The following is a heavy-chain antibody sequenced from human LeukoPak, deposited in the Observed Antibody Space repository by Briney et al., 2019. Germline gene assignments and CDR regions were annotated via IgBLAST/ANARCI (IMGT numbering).Heavy chain of an antibody. D-gene: IGHD6-19*01. J-gene: IGHJ5*02. Sequence: SETLSLTCTVSGGSISSSSYYWGWIRQPPGKGLEWIGSIYYSRSTYYNPSLKSRVTISVDTSKNQFSLKLSSVTAADTAVYYCARHSSSGWPRPHGRNNWFDPWGQGTLVTVSS. CDR2: IYYSRST. CDR1: GGSISSSSYY. V-gene: IGHV4-39*01. CDR3: ARHSSSGWPRPHGRNNWFDP.